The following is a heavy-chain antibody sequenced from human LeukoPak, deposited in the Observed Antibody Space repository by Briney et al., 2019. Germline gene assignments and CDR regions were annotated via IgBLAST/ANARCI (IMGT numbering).Heavy chain of an antibody. Sequence: PGGSLRLSCAASGFTFSRYAMHWVRQAPGKGLEWVAVISYDGPNKYYADSVKGRFTISRDNSKNTLYVQMNSLRIEDTAVYYCARDPDSGSYYDYWGQGTLVTVSS. J-gene: IGHJ4*02. D-gene: IGHD3-3*01. CDR3: ARDPDSGSYYDY. CDR2: ISYDGPNK. CDR1: GFTFSRYA. V-gene: IGHV3-30*04.